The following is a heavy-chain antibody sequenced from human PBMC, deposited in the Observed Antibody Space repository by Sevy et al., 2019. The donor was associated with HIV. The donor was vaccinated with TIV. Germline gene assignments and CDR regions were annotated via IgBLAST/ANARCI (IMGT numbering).Heavy chain of an antibody. D-gene: IGHD4-17*01. CDR2: ISAYNGNT. CDR1: GYTFTSYG. CDR3: ARDQDDYGDYEEYFDY. V-gene: IGHV1-18*01. J-gene: IGHJ4*02. Sequence: ASVKVSCKASGYTFTSYGISWVRQAPGQGLEWMGWISAYNGNTNYAQKLQGRVTMTTDTSTSTAYMELRSLRSDDTAVYYCARDQDDYGDYEEYFDYWGQRTLVTVSS.